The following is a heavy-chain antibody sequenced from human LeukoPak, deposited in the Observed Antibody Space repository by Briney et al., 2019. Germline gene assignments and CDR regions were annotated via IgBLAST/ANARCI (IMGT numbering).Heavy chain of an antibody. J-gene: IGHJ4*02. Sequence: ASVKVSCKASGYTFTSYGISWVGQAPGQGLEWMGWISAYNGNTNYAQKLQGRVTMTTDASTSTAYMELRSLRSDDTAVYYCAREVRRITMIVVVILDYWGRGTLVTVSS. D-gene: IGHD3-22*01. CDR3: AREVRRITMIVVVILDY. CDR2: ISAYNGNT. CDR1: GYTFTSYG. V-gene: IGHV1-18*01.